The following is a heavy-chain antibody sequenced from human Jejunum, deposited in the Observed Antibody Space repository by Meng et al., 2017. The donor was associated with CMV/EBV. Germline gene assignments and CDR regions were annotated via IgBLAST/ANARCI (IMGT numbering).Heavy chain of an antibody. Sequence: SCKASGYTFTFYYMHWVRQAPGQRLEWMGLINPSGGNTNYARKFQDRVTMTRDTSTATVYMELSSLTSEDTAVYYCAKGTQGAYLDIWGQGTLVTVSS. V-gene: IGHV1-46*01. D-gene: IGHD3-16*01. CDR2: INPSGGNT. J-gene: IGHJ4*02. CDR3: AKGTQGAYLDI. CDR1: GYTFTFYY.